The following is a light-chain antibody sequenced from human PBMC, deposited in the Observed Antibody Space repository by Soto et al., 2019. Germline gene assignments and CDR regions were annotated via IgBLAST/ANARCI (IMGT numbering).Light chain of an antibody. CDR1: QSVGSL. CDR2: AAS. V-gene: IGKV1-39*01. CDR3: QQSYSLPYT. Sequence: DIQMTQSPSSLSASVGDRVTITCRASQSVGSLLNWFQQRPGIAPKLLIYAASTLQSGAPSRFSGSGAGTDFTLILSSLQPEDFATYYCQQSYSLPYTFGQGTKLEI. J-gene: IGKJ2*01.